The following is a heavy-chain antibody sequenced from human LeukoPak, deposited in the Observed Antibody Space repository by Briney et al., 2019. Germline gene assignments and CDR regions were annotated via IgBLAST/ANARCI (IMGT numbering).Heavy chain of an antibody. D-gene: IGHD4-17*01. J-gene: IGHJ4*02. CDR1: GFTVSSNY. V-gene: IGHV3-53*01. CDR3: ARNFDYGDYRYFDY. Sequence: GGSLRLSCAASGFTVSSNYMSWVRQAPGKGLEWVSVIYSGGSTYYADSVKGRFTISRDNSKNTLYLQMNSLRAEDTAVYYCARNFDYGDYRYFDYWGQGTLVTVSS. CDR2: IYSGGST.